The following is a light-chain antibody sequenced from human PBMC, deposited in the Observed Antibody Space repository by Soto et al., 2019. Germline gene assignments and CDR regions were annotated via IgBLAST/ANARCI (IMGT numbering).Light chain of an antibody. CDR1: QNVSSN. CDR3: QQYNNWPPLT. V-gene: IGKV3-15*01. CDR2: GAS. Sequence: EIVMTQSPATLSVSPGERATLSCRASQNVSSNFAWYQQKPGQAPRLLIFGASTRATGITARFSGSGSGTEFTLTISSLQSEDFAVYYCQQYNNWPPLTFGGGTKVEIK. J-gene: IGKJ4*01.